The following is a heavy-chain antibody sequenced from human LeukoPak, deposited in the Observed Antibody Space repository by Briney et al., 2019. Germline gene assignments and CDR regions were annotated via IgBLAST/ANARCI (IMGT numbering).Heavy chain of an antibody. CDR3: ARLHRSSTSI. J-gene: IGHJ3*02. Sequence: SETLSLTCTVSGGSISSYYWSWIRQPPGKGLKWIGYIYYSGSTNYNPSLKSRVTISVDTSKNQFSLTLSSVTAADTAVYYCARLHRSSTSIWGQGTMVTVSS. CDR2: IYYSGST. CDR1: GGSISSYY. D-gene: IGHD2-2*01. V-gene: IGHV4-59*08.